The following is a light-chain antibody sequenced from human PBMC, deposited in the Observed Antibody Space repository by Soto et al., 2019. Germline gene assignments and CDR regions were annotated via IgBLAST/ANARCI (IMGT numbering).Light chain of an antibody. Sequence: QSVVTQPASVSGSPGQSITISCTGTSSDVGSYNLVSWYQQHPGKAPKVMIYEGSKRPSGVSNRFSGSKSGNTASLTISGLQAEDEADYYCCSYAGSSTWVFGGGTQLTVL. CDR2: EGS. CDR1: SSDVGSYNL. CDR3: CSYAGSSTWV. V-gene: IGLV2-23*01. J-gene: IGLJ7*01.